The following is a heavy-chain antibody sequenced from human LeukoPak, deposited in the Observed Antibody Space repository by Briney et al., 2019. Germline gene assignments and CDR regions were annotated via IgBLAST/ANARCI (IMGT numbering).Heavy chain of an antibody. Sequence: ASVKVSCKASGYTFTAYYMHWVRQAPGQGLEWMGWISAYNGNTNYAQKLQGRVTMTTDTSTSTAYMELRSLRSDDTAVYYCARDSSGRNWFDPWGQGTLVTVSS. V-gene: IGHV1-18*04. D-gene: IGHD6-19*01. CDR1: GYTFTAYY. CDR2: ISAYNGNT. CDR3: ARDSSGRNWFDP. J-gene: IGHJ5*02.